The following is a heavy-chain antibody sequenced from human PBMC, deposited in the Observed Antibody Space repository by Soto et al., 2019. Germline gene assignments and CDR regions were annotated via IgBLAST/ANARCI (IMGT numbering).Heavy chain of an antibody. J-gene: IGHJ4*02. CDR3: AHSVQDSSSWTGFDY. D-gene: IGHD6-13*01. V-gene: IGHV2-5*02. CDR1: GFSLSTSGVG. CDR2: IYWDDDK. Sequence: QITLKESGPTLVKPTQTLTLTCTFSGFSLSTSGVGVGWIRQPPGKALEWLALIYWDDDKRYSPSLNNRLTITKDTSKNQVDLTMPNMDPVDTATYYCAHSVQDSSSWTGFDYWGQGTLVTVSS.